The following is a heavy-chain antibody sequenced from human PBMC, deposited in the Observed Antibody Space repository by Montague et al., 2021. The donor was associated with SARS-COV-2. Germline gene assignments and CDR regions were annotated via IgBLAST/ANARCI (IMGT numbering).Heavy chain of an antibody. J-gene: IGHJ6*02. CDR3: TRDRGIAAADNYYYGMDV. CDR2: ISDSGRT. V-gene: IGHV4-59*13. CDR1: GDSIRSYH. Sequence: SETLSLTCTVSGDSIRSYHWTWIRQPPGKGLEWIGRISDSGRTIYNPSLKSRVTISVDTSKNQFFLNLRSMVAADTAIYHCTRDRGIAAADNYYYGMDVWGPGTTVTVSS. D-gene: IGHD6-13*01.